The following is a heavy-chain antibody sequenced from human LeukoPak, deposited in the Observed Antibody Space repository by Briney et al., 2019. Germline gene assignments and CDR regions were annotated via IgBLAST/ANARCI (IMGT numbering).Heavy chain of an antibody. V-gene: IGHV4-30-2*01. CDR3: AREPDMVRGVIDY. D-gene: IGHD3-10*01. J-gene: IGHJ4*02. CDR1: GGSISGGGYY. CDR2: IYHSGST. Sequence: SETLSLTCTVSGGSISGGGYYWSWIRQPPGKGLEWIGYIYHSGSTYYNPSLKSRVTISVDRSKNQFSLKLSSVTAADTAVYYCAREPDMVRGVIDYWGQGTLVTVSS.